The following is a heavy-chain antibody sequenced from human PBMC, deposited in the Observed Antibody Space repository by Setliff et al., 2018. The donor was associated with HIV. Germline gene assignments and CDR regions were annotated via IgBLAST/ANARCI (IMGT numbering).Heavy chain of an antibody. D-gene: IGHD3-10*01. CDR2: INPNNGDT. CDR3: ARVRRGKAIITTGGMDV. Sequence: GASLKVSCKASGYTFTDYFLHWVRQAPGQGLEWMGWINPNNGDTIYAQKFQGRVTVTRDTSINTAYMVLSSLKSDDTAMYFCARVRRGKAIITTGGMDVWGQGTTVTVS. CDR1: GYTFTDYF. V-gene: IGHV1-2*02. J-gene: IGHJ6*02.